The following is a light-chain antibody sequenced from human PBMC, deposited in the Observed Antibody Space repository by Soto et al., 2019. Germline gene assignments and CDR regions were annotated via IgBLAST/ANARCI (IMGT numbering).Light chain of an antibody. CDR3: HQYGDSPWT. CDR2: STS. J-gene: IGKJ1*01. Sequence: EIVRTQSPATLSVSPGERATLSCMASQSVISNSLAWYQQTPGQAPRLLIYSTSIRATGIPDRFSGSGSGRDFTLTISRLEPEDFTVYHCHQYGDSPWTVGQGPKVDI. CDR1: QSVISNS. V-gene: IGKV3-20*01.